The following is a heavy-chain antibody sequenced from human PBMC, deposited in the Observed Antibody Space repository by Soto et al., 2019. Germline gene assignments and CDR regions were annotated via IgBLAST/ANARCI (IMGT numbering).Heavy chain of an antibody. V-gene: IGHV5-10-1*01. CDR2: IDPSDSYT. D-gene: IGHD2-2*01. Sequence: GESLKISCKGSGYSFTSYWISWVRQMPGKGLEWMGRIDPSDSYTNYSSSFQGHVTISADKSISTAYLQWSSLKASDTAMYYCASLRTGYCSSTSCSINYYYYGMDVWGQGTTVTVSS. J-gene: IGHJ6*02. CDR1: GYSFTSYW. CDR3: ASLRTGYCSSTSCSINYYYYGMDV.